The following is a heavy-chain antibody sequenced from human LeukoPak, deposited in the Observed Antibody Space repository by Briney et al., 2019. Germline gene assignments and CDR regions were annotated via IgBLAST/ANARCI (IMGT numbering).Heavy chain of an antibody. CDR1: GFTFSDYY. Sequence: PGGSLRLSCAASGFTFSDYYMSWLRQAPGKGLEWVSYISSSSSYTNYADSVKGRFTIPRDNAKNSLYLQMNSLRAEDTAVYYCASHIVATTEEYFQHWGQGTLVTVSS. CDR2: ISSSSSYT. J-gene: IGHJ1*01. D-gene: IGHD5-12*01. CDR3: ASHIVATTEEYFQH. V-gene: IGHV3-11*06.